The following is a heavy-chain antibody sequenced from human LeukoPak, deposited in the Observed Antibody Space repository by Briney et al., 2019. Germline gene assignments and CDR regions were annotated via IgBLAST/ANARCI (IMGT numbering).Heavy chain of an antibody. CDR2: IYYSGGT. J-gene: IGHJ3*02. CDR1: GGSISNRSYY. V-gene: IGHV4-39*01. Sequence: SDTLSLTCTVSGGSISNRSYYWGLVPPPPGKGLGWVWGIYYSGGTYYNPSLKSTVTISVDTSNKQFSLKLRSVTAADTAVYYCARRDFGTTGTGAFDIWGQGTMVTVSS. CDR3: ARRDFGTTGTGAFDI. D-gene: IGHD1-1*01.